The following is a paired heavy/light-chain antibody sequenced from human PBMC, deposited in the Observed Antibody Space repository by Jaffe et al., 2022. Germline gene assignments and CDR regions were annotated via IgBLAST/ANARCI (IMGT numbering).Heavy chain of an antibody. CDR1: GFAFGNYG. CDR3: ARVHLAAALPMYYFDS. Sequence: EVQLVESGGGLVQPGRSLRLSCTASGFAFGNYGMSWVRQAPGKGLEWVAFIRSTPYGGTTQYAASVEGRFTISIDDSESVAYLQMNSLKTEDTAVYYCARVHLAAALPMYYFDSWGQGTLVTVSS. J-gene: IGHJ4*02. CDR2: IRSTPYGGTT. D-gene: IGHD6-13*01. V-gene: IGHV3-49*04.
Light chain of an antibody. CDR1: QTFSFRY. CDR2: GAS. J-gene: IGKJ1*01. Sequence: EIVLTQSPGTLSLSPGERATLSCRASQTFSFRYLAWYQQKPGQAPRLLMYGASSRAAGIPDRFSGSGSGTDFTLTISRLEPEDFAVYYCQQYGGSPPYTFGQGTKVEIK. CDR3: QQYGGSPPYT. V-gene: IGKV3-20*01.